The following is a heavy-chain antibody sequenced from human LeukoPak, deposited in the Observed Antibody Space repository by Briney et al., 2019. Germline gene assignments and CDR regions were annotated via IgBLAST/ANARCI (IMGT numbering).Heavy chain of an antibody. D-gene: IGHD2-2*01. J-gene: IGHJ5*02. CDR2: ISSSSSYI. CDR1: GFTFSSYS. CDR3: ARDAGVGPAAMGYIWFDP. Sequence: KSGGSLRLSCAASGFTFSSYSMNWVRQAPGKGLEWVSSISSSSSYIYYADSVKGRFTISRDNAKNSLYLQMNSLRAEDTAVYYCARDAGVGPAAMGYIWFDPWGQGTLVTVSS. V-gene: IGHV3-21*01.